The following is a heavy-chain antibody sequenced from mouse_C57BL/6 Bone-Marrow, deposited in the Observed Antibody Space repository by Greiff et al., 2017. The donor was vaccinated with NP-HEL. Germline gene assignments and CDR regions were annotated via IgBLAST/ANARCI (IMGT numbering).Heavy chain of an antibody. CDR2: IRLKSDNYAT. Sequence: EVKLVESGGGLVQPGGSMKLSCVASGFTFSNYWMNWVRQSPEKGLEWVAQIRLKSDNYATHYAESVKGRFTISRDDSKSSVYLQMNNLRAEDTGIYYCTGVTTVVAPYAMDYWGQGTSVTVSS. CDR1: GFTFSNYW. J-gene: IGHJ4*01. V-gene: IGHV6-3*01. D-gene: IGHD1-1*01. CDR3: TGVTTVVAPYAMDY.